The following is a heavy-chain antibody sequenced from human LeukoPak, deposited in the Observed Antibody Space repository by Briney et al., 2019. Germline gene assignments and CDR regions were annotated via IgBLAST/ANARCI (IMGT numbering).Heavy chain of an antibody. J-gene: IGHJ4*02. CDR3: ARDPSSRQVTTSPYYFDY. D-gene: IGHD4-11*01. V-gene: IGHV4-38-2*02. CDR1: GYSISSGYY. Sequence: PSETLSLTCTVSGYSISSGYYWGWIRQPPGKGLEWTGSIYHSGSTYYNPSLKSRVTISVDTSKNQFSLKLSSVTAVDTAVYYCARDPSSRQVTTSPYYFDYWGQGTLVTVSS. CDR2: IYHSGST.